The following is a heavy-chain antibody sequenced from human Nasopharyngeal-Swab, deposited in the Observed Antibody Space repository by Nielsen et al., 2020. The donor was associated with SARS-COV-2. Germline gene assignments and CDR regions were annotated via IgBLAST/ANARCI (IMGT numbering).Heavy chain of an antibody. J-gene: IGHJ4*02. V-gene: IGHV3-7*01. D-gene: IGHD2-21*01. CDR2: IKQDGSEK. CDR3: ARETGEFDY. Sequence: WIRQPPGKGLEWVANIKQDGSEKYYVDSVKGRFTISRDNAKNSLYLQMNSLRAEDTAVYYCARETGEFDYWGQGTLVTVSS.